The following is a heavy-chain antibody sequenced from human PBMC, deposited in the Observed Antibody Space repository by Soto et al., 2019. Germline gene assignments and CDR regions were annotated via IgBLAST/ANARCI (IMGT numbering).Heavy chain of an antibody. CDR3: ARLYSSSMDV. D-gene: IGHD5-18*01. CDR2: ISWDGGST. J-gene: IGHJ6*02. Sequence: GGSLRHSCAASEFTFGDYAMRWVRQAPGKALEWVSLISWDGGSTYYADSVKGRFTSTSDKSKNSLYLQMNSLRTEDTALYYCARLYSSSMDVWGQGTTVTVSS. CDR1: EFTFGDYA. V-gene: IGHV3-43*02.